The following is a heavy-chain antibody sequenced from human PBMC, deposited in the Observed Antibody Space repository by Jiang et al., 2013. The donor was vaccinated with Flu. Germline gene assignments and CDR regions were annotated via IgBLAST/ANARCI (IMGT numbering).Heavy chain of an antibody. J-gene: IGHJ3*02. D-gene: IGHD3-22*01. CDR1: DGSTSSGIYY. CDR2: IFYSGNT. V-gene: IGHV4-31*03. CDR3: ARERDSSGYYRAFDI. Sequence: GPGLVKPSQTLSLTCTVSDGSTSSGIYYWSWIRQHPGKGLEWIGSIFYSGNTYYKPSLKSRVFISVDTSKNQFSLELSSVTAADTAVYYCARERDSSGYYRAFDIWGQGTMVTVSS.